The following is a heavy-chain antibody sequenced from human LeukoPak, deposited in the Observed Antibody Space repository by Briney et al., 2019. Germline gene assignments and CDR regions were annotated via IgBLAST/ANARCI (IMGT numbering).Heavy chain of an antibody. CDR1: GYSISSGYY. J-gene: IGHJ4*02. CDR3: ARDFNLVWTTVTLNYFDY. CDR2: IYHSGST. D-gene: IGHD4-17*01. Sequence: SETLSLTCTVSGYSISSGYYWGRIRQPPGKGLEWIGSIYHSGSTYYNPSLKSRVTISVDTSKNQFSLKLSSVTAADTAVYYCARDFNLVWTTVTLNYFDYWGQGTLVTVSS. V-gene: IGHV4-38-2*02.